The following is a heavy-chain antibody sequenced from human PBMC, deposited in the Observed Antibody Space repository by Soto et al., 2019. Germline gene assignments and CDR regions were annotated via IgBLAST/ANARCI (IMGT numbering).Heavy chain of an antibody. CDR3: ARDQKLLEVGVY. V-gene: IGHV3-21*01. CDR1: GFTFSSYS. CDR2: ISSSSSYI. Sequence: PGGSLRLSCAASGFTFSSYSMNWVRQAPGKGLEWVSSISSSSSYIYYADSVKGRFTISRDNSKNTLYLQMNSLRAEDTAVYYCARDQKLLEVGVYWAQRTLVTVSS. J-gene: IGHJ1*01. D-gene: IGHD1-26*01.